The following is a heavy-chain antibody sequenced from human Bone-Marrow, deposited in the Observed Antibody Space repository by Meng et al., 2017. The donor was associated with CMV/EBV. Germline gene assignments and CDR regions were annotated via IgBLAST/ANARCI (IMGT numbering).Heavy chain of an antibody. CDR2: INSDGSST. CDR1: GFTFSSYW. J-gene: IGHJ6*02. V-gene: IGHV3-74*01. D-gene: IGHD1-26*01. CDR3: ARGGIVGARNYYGMDV. Sequence: LSLTCAASGFTFSSYWMHWVRQAPGKGLVWVSRINSDGSSTSYADSVKGRFTISRDNAKNTLYLQMNSLRAEDTAVYYCARGGIVGARNYYGMDVWGQGTTVTVSS.